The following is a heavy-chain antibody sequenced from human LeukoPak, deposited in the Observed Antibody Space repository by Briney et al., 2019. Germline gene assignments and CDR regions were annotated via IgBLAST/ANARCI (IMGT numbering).Heavy chain of an antibody. CDR2: IYTRGST. J-gene: IGHJ4*02. CDR1: GGSISSHY. D-gene: IGHD1-7*01. CDR3: ARRARTGTTTQYYFDY. Sequence: PSETLSLTCSVSGGSISSHYWGWIRQPPGKGLEWIGYIYTRGSTNYNPSLESRVTISVDTSKNQFSLKLSSVTAADTAVYYCARRARTGTTTQYYFDYWGQGTLVTVSS. V-gene: IGHV4-4*09.